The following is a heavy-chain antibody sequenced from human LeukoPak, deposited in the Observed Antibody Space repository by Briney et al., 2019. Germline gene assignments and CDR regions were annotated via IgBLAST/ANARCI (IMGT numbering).Heavy chain of an antibody. D-gene: IGHD6-13*01. V-gene: IGHV4-59*01. CDR1: GGSISSYY. CDR3: AREGVAARLDY. Sequence: SETLSLTCTVSGGSISSYYWSLIRQPPGKGLEWIGYIYYSGSTNYNPSLKSRVTISVDTSKNQFSLKLSSVTAADTAVYYCAREGVAARLDYWGQGTLVIVSS. CDR2: IYYSGST. J-gene: IGHJ4*02.